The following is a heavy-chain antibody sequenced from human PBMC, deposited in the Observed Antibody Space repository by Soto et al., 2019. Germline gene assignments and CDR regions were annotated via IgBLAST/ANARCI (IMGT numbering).Heavy chain of an antibody. CDR3: ARHGLHYYDSSGYNWLDP. CDR2: IYPGDSDT. D-gene: IGHD3-22*01. V-gene: IGHV5-51*01. CDR1: GYSFTSYW. Sequence: GESLKISCKGSGYSFTSYWIGWVRQMPGKGLEWMGTIYPGDSDTRYSPSFQGQVTISADKSISTAYLQWSSLKASDTAMYYCARHGLHYYDSSGYNWLDPWGQGTLVTVSS. J-gene: IGHJ5*02.